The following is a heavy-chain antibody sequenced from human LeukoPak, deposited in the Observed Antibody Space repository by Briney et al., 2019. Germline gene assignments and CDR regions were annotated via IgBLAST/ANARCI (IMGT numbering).Heavy chain of an antibody. CDR3: AEVGATNHDAFDI. CDR1: GFTFSSYG. Sequence: GGSLRLSFAASGFTFSSYGMHWVRQAPGKGLEWVAFIRYDGSNKYYADSVKGRFTISRDNSKNTLYLQMNSLRAEDTAVYYCAEVGATNHDAFDIWGQGTMVTVSS. D-gene: IGHD1-26*01. CDR2: IRYDGSNK. J-gene: IGHJ3*02. V-gene: IGHV3-30*02.